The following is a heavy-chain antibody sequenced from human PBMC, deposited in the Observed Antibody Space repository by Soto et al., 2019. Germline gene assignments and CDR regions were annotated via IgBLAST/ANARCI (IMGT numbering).Heavy chain of an antibody. D-gene: IGHD1-26*01. Sequence: QVQLVESGGGVVQPGRSLRLSCAASGFTFSSYGMHWVRQAPGKGLEWVAVISYDGSNNYYGDSVKGRFTISRDDSKKTLYLQMNSLRPEDTAVYHWARDCQWVLLSWYFDYWGQGTLVTVSS. CDR3: ARDCQWVLLSWYFDY. CDR2: ISYDGSNN. V-gene: IGHV3-30*03. J-gene: IGHJ4*02. CDR1: GFTFSSYG.